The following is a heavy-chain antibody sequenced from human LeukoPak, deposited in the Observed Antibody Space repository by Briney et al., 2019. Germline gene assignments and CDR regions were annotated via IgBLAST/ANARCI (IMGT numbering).Heavy chain of an antibody. CDR1: GFTFSSYW. Sequence: GGSLRLSCAASGFTFSSYWMSWVRQAPGKGLEWVANIKQGGSEKYYVDSVKGRFTISRDNAKNSLYLQMNSLRAEDTAVYYCARDLYYYGSGTSPIDPWGQGTLVTVSS. CDR2: IKQGGSEK. CDR3: ARDLYYYGSGTSPIDP. D-gene: IGHD3-10*01. V-gene: IGHV3-7*01. J-gene: IGHJ5*02.